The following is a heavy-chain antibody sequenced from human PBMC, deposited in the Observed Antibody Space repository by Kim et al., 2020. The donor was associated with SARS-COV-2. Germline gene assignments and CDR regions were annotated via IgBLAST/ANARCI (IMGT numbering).Heavy chain of an antibody. V-gene: IGHV6-1*01. J-gene: IGHJ4*02. Sequence: YAVSVKSRITITPDPSKHQCSLQLNSVTPEDTAVYYCARALGGGWVPFDYWGQGTLVTVSS. D-gene: IGHD3-16*01. CDR3: ARALGGGWVPFDY.